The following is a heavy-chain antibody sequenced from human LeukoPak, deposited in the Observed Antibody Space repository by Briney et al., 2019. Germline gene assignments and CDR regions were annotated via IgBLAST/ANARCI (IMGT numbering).Heavy chain of an antibody. CDR2: IIPIFGTA. CDR1: GGTFSSYA. Sequence: GASVKVSCKASGGTFSSYAISWVRQAPGQGLEWMGGIIPIFGTANYAQKFQGRVTITTDESTSTAYMELSSLRSEDTAVYYCASEVVVITTGPHYFDYWGQGTLVTVSS. CDR3: ASEVVVITTGPHYFDY. D-gene: IGHD3-22*01. J-gene: IGHJ4*02. V-gene: IGHV1-69*05.